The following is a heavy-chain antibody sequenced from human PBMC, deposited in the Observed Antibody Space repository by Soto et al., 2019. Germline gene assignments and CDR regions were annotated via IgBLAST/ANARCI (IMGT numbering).Heavy chain of an antibody. CDR1: GFSLSTSGVG. CDR2: IYWDDDE. J-gene: IGHJ3*02. D-gene: IGHD3-16*01. Sequence: QITLNESGPTLVKPTQTLTLTCTFSGFSLSTSGVGVGWIRQPPGKALEWLALIYWDDDERYSPSLKSRLTITKDTYKNQVVLTMTNMDPVDTATYYCAHRHGGSDGFDIWGQGTMVIVSS. V-gene: IGHV2-5*02. CDR3: AHRHGGSDGFDI.